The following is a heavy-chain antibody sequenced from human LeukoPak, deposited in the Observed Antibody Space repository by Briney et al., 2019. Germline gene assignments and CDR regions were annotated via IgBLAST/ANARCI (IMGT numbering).Heavy chain of an antibody. CDR2: INPNSGGT. D-gene: IGHD2-2*01. J-gene: IGHJ4*02. CDR3: ARGYIVVVPAAMGEVDY. V-gene: IGHV1-2*02. Sequence: GASVKVSCKASGYTFTGYYMHWVRQAPGQGLEWMGWINPNSGGTNYAQKFQGRVTMTRDTSISTAYMELSRLRSDDTAVYYCARGYIVVVPAAMGEVDYWGQGTLVTVSS. CDR1: GYTFTGYY.